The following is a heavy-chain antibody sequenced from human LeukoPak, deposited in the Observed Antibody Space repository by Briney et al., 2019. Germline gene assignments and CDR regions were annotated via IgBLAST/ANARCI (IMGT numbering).Heavy chain of an antibody. Sequence: GGSLRLSCAASGFTFSDYYMSWIRQAPGKGLEWVSYISSSGSTIYYADSVKGRFTISRDNAKNSLYLQMNSLRAEDTAVYYCARARARFGDPAVWFDPWGQGTLVTVSS. J-gene: IGHJ5*02. CDR1: GFTFSDYY. D-gene: IGHD3-10*01. CDR3: ARARARFGDPAVWFDP. CDR2: ISSSGSTI. V-gene: IGHV3-11*01.